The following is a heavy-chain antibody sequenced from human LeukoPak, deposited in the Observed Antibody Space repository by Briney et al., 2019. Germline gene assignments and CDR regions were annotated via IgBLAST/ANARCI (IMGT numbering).Heavy chain of an antibody. CDR2: ISNDGSKK. V-gene: IGHV3-30*04. D-gene: IGHD4-23*01. CDR3: ARGARKGDDYGGFFDY. J-gene: IGHJ4*02. CDR1: GFTFSSYA. Sequence: GGSLRLSCAASGFTFSSYAMHRVRQAPGKGLEWVAVISNDGSKKDYADSVKGRFTISRDNSKNTLYLQMNSLRAEDTAVYYCARGARKGDDYGGFFDYWGQGTLVTVSS.